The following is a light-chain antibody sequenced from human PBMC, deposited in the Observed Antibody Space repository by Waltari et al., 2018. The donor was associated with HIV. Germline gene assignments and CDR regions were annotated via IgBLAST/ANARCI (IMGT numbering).Light chain of an antibody. V-gene: IGLV1-51*01. Sequence: SVFTQPPSVSAAPGQTVSISCSGFSSNTGNNFVSWYHQLPGKAPKLLIFDNNKRPSGIPDRVSASKSGTSATLAITGLQTGDEGDYYCGTWDNSLKTVVFGGGTKVTVL. CDR3: GTWDNSLKTVV. J-gene: IGLJ2*01. CDR1: SSNTGNNF. CDR2: DNN.